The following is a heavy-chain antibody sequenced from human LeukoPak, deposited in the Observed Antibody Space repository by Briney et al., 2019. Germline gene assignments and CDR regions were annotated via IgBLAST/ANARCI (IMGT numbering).Heavy chain of an antibody. CDR1: GGTFSSYA. Sequence: ASVKVSCKASGGTFSSYAISWVRQAPGQGLEWMGGIIPIFGTANYAQKFQGRVTITADESTSTAYMELSSLRSEDTAVYYCARGSGSALGLDIWGQGTMVTVSS. CDR3: ARGSGSALGLDI. D-gene: IGHD1-26*01. V-gene: IGHV1-69*13. CDR2: IIPIFGTA. J-gene: IGHJ3*02.